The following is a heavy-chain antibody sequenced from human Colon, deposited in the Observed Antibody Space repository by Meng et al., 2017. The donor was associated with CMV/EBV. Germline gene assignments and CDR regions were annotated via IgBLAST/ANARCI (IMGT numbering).Heavy chain of an antibody. Sequence: GESLKISCAASGFTFTNYYMNWIRQAPGKGLEWVSLISNSGSTISYAASVKGRFTISRDNAKNSLYLQMNSLRAEDTAVYYCVRVLLDSYDFPFDYWGQGTLVTVSS. CDR1: GFTFTNYY. V-gene: IGHV3-11*01. CDR2: ISNSGSTI. J-gene: IGHJ4*02. D-gene: IGHD5-18*01. CDR3: VRVLLDSYDFPFDY.